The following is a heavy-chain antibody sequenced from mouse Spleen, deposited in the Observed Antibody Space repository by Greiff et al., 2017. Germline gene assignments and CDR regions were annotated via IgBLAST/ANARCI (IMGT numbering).Heavy chain of an antibody. CDR2: ISSGGGNT. J-gene: IGHJ3*01. D-gene: IGHD2-4*01. Sequence: EVQLVESGGGLVKLGGSLKLSCAASGFTFSSYAMSWVRQTPEKRLEWVATISSGGGNTYYPDSVKGRFTISRDNAKNTLYLQMSSLKSEDTAMYYCARHGGDYDGIAYWGQGTLVTVSA. CDR3: ARHGGDYDGIAY. CDR1: GFTFSSYA. V-gene: IGHV5-9-3*01.